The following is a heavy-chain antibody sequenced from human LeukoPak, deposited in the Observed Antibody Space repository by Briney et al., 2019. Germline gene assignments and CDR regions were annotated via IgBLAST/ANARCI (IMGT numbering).Heavy chain of an antibody. CDR3: ARSLGYSSGWYGGYYYYYYMDV. Sequence: ASVKVSCKASGYTFTSYGISWVRQAPGQGLEWMGWISACNGNTNYAQKLQGRVTMTTDTSTSTAYMELRSLRSDDTAVYYCARSLGYSSGWYGGYYYYYYMDVWGKGTTVTVSS. CDR1: GYTFTSYG. D-gene: IGHD6-19*01. CDR2: ISACNGNT. V-gene: IGHV1-18*01. J-gene: IGHJ6*03.